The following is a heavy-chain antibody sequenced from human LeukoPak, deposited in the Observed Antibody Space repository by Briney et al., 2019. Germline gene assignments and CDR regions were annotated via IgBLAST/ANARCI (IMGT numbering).Heavy chain of an antibody. CDR1: GGSISSSSYY. CDR2: IYYSGST. J-gene: IGHJ4*02. Sequence: SETLSLTCTVSGGSISSSSYYWGWIRQPPGKGLEWIGSIYYSGSTYYNPALKSRVTISVDTSKNQFSLKLSSVTAADTAVYYCAREVVSHDKPQTFDYWGQGTLVTVSS. CDR3: AREVVSHDKPQTFDY. V-gene: IGHV4-39*07. D-gene: IGHD3-22*01.